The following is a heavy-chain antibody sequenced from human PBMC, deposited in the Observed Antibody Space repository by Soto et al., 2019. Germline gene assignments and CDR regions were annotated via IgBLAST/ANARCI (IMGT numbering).Heavy chain of an antibody. J-gene: IGHJ6*02. D-gene: IGHD3-10*01. V-gene: IGHV4-61*01. CDR2: IYYSGSA. CDR1: GDSVTSVSDY. Sequence: PSENLSPTCTVSGDSVTSVSDYWSWVRQPPGKGLEWIGYIYYSGSADYNPSLGGRVTISIDTSKNQFSLKLTSVTAADTAVYYCARGVGFGYYYYHMDLWGQGTTVTVS. CDR3: ARGVGFGYYYYHMDL.